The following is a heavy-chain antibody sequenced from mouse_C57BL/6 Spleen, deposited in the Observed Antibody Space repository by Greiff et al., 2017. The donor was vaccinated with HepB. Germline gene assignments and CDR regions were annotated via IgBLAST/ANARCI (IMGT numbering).Heavy chain of an antibody. J-gene: IGHJ2*01. V-gene: IGHV1-69*01. CDR1: GYTFTSYW. Sequence: QVHVKQPGAELVMPGASVKLSCKASGYTFTSYWMHWVKQRPGQGLEWIGEIDPSDSYTNYNQKFKGKSTLTVDKSSSTAYMQLSSLTSEDSAVYYCARSGGSSNFDYWGQGTTLTVSS. D-gene: IGHD1-1*01. CDR2: IDPSDSYT. CDR3: ARSGGSSNFDY.